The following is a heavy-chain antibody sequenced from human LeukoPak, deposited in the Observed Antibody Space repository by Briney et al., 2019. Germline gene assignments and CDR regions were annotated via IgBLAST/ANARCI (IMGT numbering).Heavy chain of an antibody. CDR1: GFTFSSYG. J-gene: IGHJ3*02. V-gene: IGHV3-33*01. Sequence: QPGGSLRLSCAASGFTFSSYGMHWVRQAPGKGLEWVAVIWYYGSNKYYADSVKGRFTISRDNSKNTLYLQMNSLRAEDTAVHYCARDHGIVVVAATPPGDAFDIWGQGTMVTVSS. D-gene: IGHD2-15*01. CDR3: ARDHGIVVVAATPPGDAFDI. CDR2: IWYYGSNK.